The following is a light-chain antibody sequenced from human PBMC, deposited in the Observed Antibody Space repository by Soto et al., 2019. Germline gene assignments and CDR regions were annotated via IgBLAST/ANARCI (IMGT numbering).Light chain of an antibody. CDR3: QQYHNWPPIT. CDR1: QSVSTK. Sequence: EILMTQSPASQSVSPGETATHSSRASQSVSTKLAWSQQKPGQAPRLLINGASTRATGVPARFSGWGSGTEFTLSISSLQSEDFAVYYCQQYHNWPPITFGQGTRLEIK. J-gene: IGKJ5*01. CDR2: GAS. V-gene: IGKV3-15*01.